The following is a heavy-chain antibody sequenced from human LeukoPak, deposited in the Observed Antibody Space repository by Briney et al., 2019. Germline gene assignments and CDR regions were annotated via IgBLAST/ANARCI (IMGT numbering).Heavy chain of an antibody. V-gene: IGHV1-18*01. D-gene: IGHD3-10*02. J-gene: IGHJ3*02. CDR1: GYTFTTYG. Sequence: GASVKVSCTASGYTFTTYGISWVRQAPGQGLEWMGWISGYNGNTNYAQNFQGRVTMTTDTSTSTAYMEMRSLRYDDTAVYYCARVMLRGGQDAFDIWGLGTMVTVSS. CDR3: ARVMLRGGQDAFDI. CDR2: ISGYNGNT.